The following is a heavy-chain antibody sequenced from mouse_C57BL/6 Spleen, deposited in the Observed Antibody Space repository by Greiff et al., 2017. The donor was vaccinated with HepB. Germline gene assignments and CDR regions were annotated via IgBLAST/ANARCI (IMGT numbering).Heavy chain of an antibody. J-gene: IGHJ1*03. CDR1: GYTFTGYW. Sequence: QVQLKHSGAELMKPGASVKLSCKATGYTFTGYWIEWVKQRPGHGLEWIGEILPGSGSTNYNEKFKGKATFTADTSSNTAYMQLSSLTTEDSAIYYCARWDYYYGSSYWYFDVWGTGTTVTVSS. D-gene: IGHD1-1*01. CDR2: ILPGSGST. CDR3: ARWDYYYGSSYWYFDV. V-gene: IGHV1-9*01.